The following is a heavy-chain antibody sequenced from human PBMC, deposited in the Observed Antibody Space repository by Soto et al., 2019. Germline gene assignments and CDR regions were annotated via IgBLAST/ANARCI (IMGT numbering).Heavy chain of an antibody. Sequence: QMQLVQSGAEVKKPGSSVKVSCKASGGTLSSFINYPINWVRQAPGQGLEWMGGIVPNVGTVNYAQKFQGRFTITADKSTGTVYMEVSSLRSEHTALYYCARRDTSGFLRYFDNWGQGTLVTVSS. V-gene: IGHV1-69*06. D-gene: IGHD3-3*01. J-gene: IGHJ4*02. CDR2: IVPNVGTV. CDR1: GGTLSSFINYP. CDR3: ARRDTSGFLRYFDN.